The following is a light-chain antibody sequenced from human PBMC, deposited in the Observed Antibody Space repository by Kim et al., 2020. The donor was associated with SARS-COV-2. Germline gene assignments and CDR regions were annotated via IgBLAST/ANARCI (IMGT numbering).Light chain of an antibody. J-gene: IGKJ2*03. CDR2: DAT. V-gene: IGKV1-5*01. CDR1: QSVDRW. Sequence: IWLTQSPSTLSASIGDRVSITCRASQSVDRWLAWYQQRPGKAPKLLIYDATDLKSGVPSRFSGRGSGTEFTLPIPSLQPDDFGTYYCQQYSTYSYSLRKGTKLEIK. CDR3: QQYSTYSYS.